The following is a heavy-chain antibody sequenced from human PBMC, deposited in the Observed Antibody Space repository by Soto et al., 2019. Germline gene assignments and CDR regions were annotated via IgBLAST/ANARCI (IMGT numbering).Heavy chain of an antibody. J-gene: IGHJ5*02. CDR1: GDSIGTHY. D-gene: IGHD3-22*01. Sequence: SETRSLTCTISGDSIGTHYWSWIRQPPGKGLEWIGYIYYTGSTKFNPPLQSRVTMSVDTSKNQFSLRLSSVTAADTAVYYCARSSYYYDSSGYFFSWFDPWGQGTLVTVSS. V-gene: IGHV4-59*08. CDR2: IYYTGST. CDR3: ARSSYYYDSSGYFFSWFDP.